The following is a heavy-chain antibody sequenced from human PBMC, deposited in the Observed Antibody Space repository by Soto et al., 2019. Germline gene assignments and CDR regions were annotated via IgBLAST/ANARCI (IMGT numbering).Heavy chain of an antibody. J-gene: IGHJ4*02. CDR1: GVSISNDGYY. D-gene: IGHD1-1*01. CDR2: IDDTGAT. CDR3: AREMYTTRFDF. V-gene: IGHV4-31*03. Sequence: PSETLSLTCSVSGVSISNDGYYWNWIRQHPGKGLEWIGYIDDTGATYYNPSLRSRVSMSVDTSRNQFSLRLTSVTAADTAIYYCAREMYTTRFDFWGPGTLVTVSS.